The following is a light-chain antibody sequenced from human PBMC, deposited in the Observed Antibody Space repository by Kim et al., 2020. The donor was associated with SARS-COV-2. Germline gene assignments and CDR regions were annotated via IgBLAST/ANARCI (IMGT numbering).Light chain of an antibody. CDR2: GAS. J-gene: IGKJ5*01. Sequence: PGERATLSCRASQSVSSSYLAWYQQKPGQAPRLLIYGASSRATGIPDRFSGSGSGTDFTVTISRLEPEDFAVYYCQQYGSSLSITFGQGTRLEIK. CDR3: QQYGSSLSIT. CDR1: QSVSSSY. V-gene: IGKV3-20*01.